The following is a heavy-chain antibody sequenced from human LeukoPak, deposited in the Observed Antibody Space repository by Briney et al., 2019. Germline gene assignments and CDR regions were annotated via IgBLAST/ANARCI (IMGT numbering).Heavy chain of an antibody. D-gene: IGHD4-23*01. Sequence: ASVKVSCKASGGTFSSYAISWVRQAPGQGLEWMGRIIPILGIANYAQKFQGRVTITADKSTSTAYMELSSLRAGDTAVYYCAKDYGGSFDYWGQGTLVTVSS. CDR1: GGTFSSYA. J-gene: IGHJ4*02. CDR3: AKDYGGSFDY. CDR2: IIPILGIA. V-gene: IGHV1-69*04.